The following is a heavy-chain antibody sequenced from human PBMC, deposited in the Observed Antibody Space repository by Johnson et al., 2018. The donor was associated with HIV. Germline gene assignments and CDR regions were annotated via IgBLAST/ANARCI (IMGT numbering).Heavy chain of an antibody. CDR1: GFTFSSYG. CDR2: IWYDGSNK. D-gene: IGHD1-1*01. V-gene: IGHV3-33*08. Sequence: QVQLVESGGGLVQPGGSLRLSCAASGFTFSSYGMHWVRQAPGKGLEWVAVIWYDGSNKYYADSVKGRFTITRDNSKNTLYLQMNSLGAEDTAVYYCTTGAFHAYDMWGQGTMVTVSS. J-gene: IGHJ3*02. CDR3: TTGAFHAYDM.